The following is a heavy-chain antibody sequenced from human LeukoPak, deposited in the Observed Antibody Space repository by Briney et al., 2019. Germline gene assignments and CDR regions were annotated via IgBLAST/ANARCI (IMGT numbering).Heavy chain of an antibody. CDR2: MNPNSGNT. Sequence: GASVKVSCKASGYTLTSYDINWVRQATGQGLEWMGWMNPNSGNTGYAQKFQGRVTMTRNTSISTAYMELSSLRSEDTAVYYCARATRGYGGNLWFDPWGQGTLVTVSS. J-gene: IGHJ5*02. D-gene: IGHD4-23*01. CDR3: ARATRGYGGNLWFDP. CDR1: GYTLTSYD. V-gene: IGHV1-8*01.